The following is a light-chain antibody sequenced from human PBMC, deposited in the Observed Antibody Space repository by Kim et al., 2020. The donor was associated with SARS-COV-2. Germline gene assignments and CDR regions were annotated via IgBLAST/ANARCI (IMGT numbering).Light chain of an antibody. V-gene: IGLV1-44*01. J-gene: IGLJ3*02. Sequence: QSVLTQPPSASGTPGQRVTISCSGSSSNIGSGVVNWYQQLPGTAPKLLMYYNNRRPSGVPDRFSGSKSGTSASLAISGLQSEDEADYYCAAWDDTLNGVVFGGGTQLTVL. CDR3: AAWDDTLNGVV. CDR2: YNN. CDR1: SSNIGSGV.